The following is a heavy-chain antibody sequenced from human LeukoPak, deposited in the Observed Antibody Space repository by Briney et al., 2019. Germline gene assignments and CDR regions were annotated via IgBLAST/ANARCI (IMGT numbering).Heavy chain of an antibody. CDR3: AKFKGHYYYDSSGFCDN. CDR2: ISAGDGDNP. V-gene: IGHV3-23*01. CDR1: GFTFRNFA. Sequence: GGSLRLSCAASGFTFRNFAMGWVRQSPGKGLEWVSVISAGDGDNPYYADSVKGRYSISRDNSNYTLHLQMNSLRVEDTAVFYCAKFKGHYYYDSSGFCDNWGQGTLVTVSS. D-gene: IGHD3-22*01. J-gene: IGHJ4*02.